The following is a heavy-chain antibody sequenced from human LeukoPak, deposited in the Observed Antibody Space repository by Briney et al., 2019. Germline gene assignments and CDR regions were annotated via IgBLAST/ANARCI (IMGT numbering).Heavy chain of an antibody. CDR2: FDPDNAER. CDR3: ARDGTYGSTPKWWLDF. D-gene: IGHD4-23*01. CDR1: ESTVTEFS. J-gene: IGHJ5*01. Sequence: ASVKVSCKVSESTVTEFSIHWVRQAPGKGLEWMGGFDPDNAERVFARKFQGRVTMTEDTSTNTAYMELSSLTSDDTAVYYCARDGTYGSTPKWWLDFWGRGTRVTVSS. V-gene: IGHV1-24*01.